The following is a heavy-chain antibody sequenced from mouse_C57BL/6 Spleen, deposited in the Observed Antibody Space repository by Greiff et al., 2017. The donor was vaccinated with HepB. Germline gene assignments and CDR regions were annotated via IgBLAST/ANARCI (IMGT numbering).Heavy chain of an antibody. J-gene: IGHJ4*01. CDR1: GFTFSSYG. CDR3: ARGDWENYYAMDY. V-gene: IGHV5-6*01. CDR2: ISSGGSYT. D-gene: IGHD4-1*01. Sequence: EVQLVESGGDLVKPGGSLKLSCAASGFTFSSYGMSWVRQTPDKRLEWVATISSGGSYTYYPDSVQGRCTISRDNAKNTLYLQMSSLKSEDTAMYYCARGDWENYYAMDYWGQGTSVTVSS.